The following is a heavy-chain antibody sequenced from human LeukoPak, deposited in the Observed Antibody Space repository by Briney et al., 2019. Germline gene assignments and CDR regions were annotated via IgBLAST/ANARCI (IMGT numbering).Heavy chain of an antibody. CDR2: ISPYNDNT. V-gene: IGHV1-18*01. J-gene: IGHJ4*02. CDR3: AKDPPHSSGPNSPCFEF. CDR1: GYTFTTYG. D-gene: IGHD6-19*01. Sequence: ASVKVSCKASGYTFTTYGISWVRQAPGQGLEWMGWISPYNDNTEYAQKFQGRVTMTTDTSTSTDYMELRSLRPDDTAMYYCAKDPPHSSGPNSPCFEFWGQGALVTVSS.